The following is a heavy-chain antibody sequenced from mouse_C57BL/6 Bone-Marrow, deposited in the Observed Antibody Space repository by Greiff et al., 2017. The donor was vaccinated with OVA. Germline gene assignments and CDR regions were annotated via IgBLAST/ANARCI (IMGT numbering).Heavy chain of an antibody. J-gene: IGHJ1*03. CDR1: GFTFSSYG. V-gene: IGHV5-6*02. D-gene: IGHD1-1*01. CDR3: ARPYYYGTSSRGYFDV. CDR2: ISSGGSYT. Sequence: DVMLVESGGDLVKPGGSLKLSCAASGFTFSSYGMSWVRQTPDKRLEWVATISSGGSYTYYPDSVKGRFTISRDNAKNTLYLQMSSLKSEDTAMYYCARPYYYGTSSRGYFDVWGTGTTVTVSS.